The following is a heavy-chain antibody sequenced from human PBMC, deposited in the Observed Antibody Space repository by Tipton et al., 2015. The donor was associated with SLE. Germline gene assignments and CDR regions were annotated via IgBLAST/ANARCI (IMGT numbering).Heavy chain of an antibody. D-gene: IGHD4-23*01. CDR2: IYIGGSI. CDR1: GFNVDSSY. J-gene: IGHJ4*02. V-gene: IGHV3-53*01. CDR3: ARDGVMTTVITEPDY. Sequence: SLRLSCAASGFNVDSSYMSWVRQAPGKGLEWVSVIYIGGSIFYADSVKGRFTISRDNSKNTLYLQMNTLRAEDTAVYYCARDGVMTTVITEPDYWGQGTLVTVSS.